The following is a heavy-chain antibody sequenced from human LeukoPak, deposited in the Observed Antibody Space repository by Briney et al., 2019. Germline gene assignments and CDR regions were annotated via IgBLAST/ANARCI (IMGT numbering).Heavy chain of an antibody. J-gene: IGHJ4*02. CDR3: ARDRGTWNDDGFDY. D-gene: IGHD1-1*01. Sequence: SETLSLTCTVSGGSISGYFWSWIRQSAGKGLEWIGRIYISGSTNYNPSLKSRVTMSVDTSKNQFSLKLSSVTAADTAVYYCARDRGTWNDDGFDYWGQGTLVTVSS. CDR2: IYISGST. CDR1: GGSISGYF. V-gene: IGHV4-4*07.